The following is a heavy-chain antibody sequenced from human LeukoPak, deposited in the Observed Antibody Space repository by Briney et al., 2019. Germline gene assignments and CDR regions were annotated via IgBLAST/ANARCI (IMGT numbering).Heavy chain of an antibody. CDR3: ARRRIAAAGMAFDP. CDR1: GYTFTSYD. CDR2: MNPNSGNT. Sequence: ASVKVSCKASGYTFTSYDINWVRQATGQGLEWMGWMNPNSGNTGYAQKFQGRVTITRNTSISTAYMELSSPRSEDTAVYYCARRRIAAAGMAFDPWGQGTLVTVSS. D-gene: IGHD6-13*01. J-gene: IGHJ5*02. V-gene: IGHV1-8*03.